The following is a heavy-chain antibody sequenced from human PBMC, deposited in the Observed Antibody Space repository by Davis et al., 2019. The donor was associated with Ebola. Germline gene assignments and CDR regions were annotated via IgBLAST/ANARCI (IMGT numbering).Heavy chain of an antibody. Sequence: GGSLRLSCAVSGFTFSSYWMNWVRQAPGKGLEWVSYISSSGSTIYYADSVKGRFTISRDNAKNSLYLQMNSLRAEDTAVYYCARRSDYYDSSGYRGRYYYYGMDVWGQGTTVTVSS. CDR2: ISSSGSTI. V-gene: IGHV3-48*04. CDR3: ARRSDYYDSSGYRGRYYYYGMDV. D-gene: IGHD3-22*01. CDR1: GFTFSSYW. J-gene: IGHJ6*02.